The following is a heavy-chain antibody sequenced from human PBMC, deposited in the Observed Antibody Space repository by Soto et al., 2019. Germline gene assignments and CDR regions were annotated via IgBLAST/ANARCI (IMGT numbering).Heavy chain of an antibody. Sequence: GSGPTLVNPTQTLTLTCTFSGFSLSTSGVGVGWIRQPPGKALEWLALIYWDDDKRYSPSLKSRLTITKDTSKNQVVLTMTNMDPVDTATYYCAHTYYYDSSGYYDFYYWGQGTLVTVSS. CDR2: IYWDDDK. CDR1: GFSLSTSGVG. V-gene: IGHV2-5*02. D-gene: IGHD3-22*01. J-gene: IGHJ4*02. CDR3: AHTYYYDSSGYYDFYY.